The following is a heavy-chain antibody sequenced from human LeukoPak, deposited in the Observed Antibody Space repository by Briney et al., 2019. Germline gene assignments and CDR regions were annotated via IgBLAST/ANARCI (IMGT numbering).Heavy chain of an antibody. Sequence: PGGSLRLSCAASGFTVSSNYMSWVRQAPGKGLEWVSVIYSGGSTYYADSVKGRFTISRDNSKNTLYLQMNSLRAEDTAVYYCARDLREFYSGGWYVWDYWGQGTLVTVSS. CDR1: GFTVSSNY. V-gene: IGHV3-53*01. D-gene: IGHD6-19*01. J-gene: IGHJ4*02. CDR3: ARDLREFYSGGWYVWDY. CDR2: IYSGGST.